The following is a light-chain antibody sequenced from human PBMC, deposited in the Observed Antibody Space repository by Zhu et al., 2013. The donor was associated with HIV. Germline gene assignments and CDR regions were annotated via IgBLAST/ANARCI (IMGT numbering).Light chain of an antibody. Sequence: DTQMTQSPSSLSASVGDRVTITCQASQDIDRYLNWYQQKPGKAPKLLIYDASNLETGVPSRFSGSGSGTDFTFTISSLQPEDIATYYCQQYDNLPRSFGPGTKVDIK. CDR2: DAS. CDR3: QQYDNLPRS. CDR1: QDIDRY. V-gene: IGKV1-33*01. J-gene: IGKJ3*01.